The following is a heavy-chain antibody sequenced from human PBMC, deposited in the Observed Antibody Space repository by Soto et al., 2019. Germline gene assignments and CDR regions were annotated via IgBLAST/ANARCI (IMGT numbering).Heavy chain of an antibody. J-gene: IGHJ1*01. CDR2: FDPEDGET. CDR3: ATIDILTRYYPFAY. D-gene: IGHD3-9*01. V-gene: IGHV1-24*01. CDR1: GYTLTELS. Sequence: ASVKVSCKVSGYTLTELSMHWVRQAPGKGLEWMGGFDPEDGETIYAQKFQGRVTMTEDTSTDTAYMELSSLSSEDTAVYYCATIDILTRYYPFAYWGQGTLVTVSS.